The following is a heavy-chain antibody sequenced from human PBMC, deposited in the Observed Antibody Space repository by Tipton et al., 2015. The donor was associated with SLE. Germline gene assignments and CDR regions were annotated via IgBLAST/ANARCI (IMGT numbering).Heavy chain of an antibody. Sequence: GLVKPSETLSLTCTVSGGSISSHYWSWIRQPPGKGLEWIGYIYYSGSTNYNPSLKSRVTISVDTSKNQFSLKLSSVPAADTAVYYCARARYSYGPDYWGQGTLVTVSS. D-gene: IGHD5-18*01. CDR1: GGSISSHY. CDR3: ARARYSYGPDY. CDR2: IYYSGST. J-gene: IGHJ4*02. V-gene: IGHV4-59*11.